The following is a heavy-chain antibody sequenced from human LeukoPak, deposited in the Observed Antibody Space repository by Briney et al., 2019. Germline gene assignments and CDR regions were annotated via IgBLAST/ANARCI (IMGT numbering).Heavy chain of an antibody. CDR3: ARHDWGGNYFDY. V-gene: IGHV4-39*01. CDR2: IYYSGST. CDR1: GFTVSSNY. D-gene: IGHD3-10*01. J-gene: IGHJ4*02. Sequence: PGGSLRLSCAASGFTVSSNYMSWVRQPPGKGLEWIGSIYYSGSTYYNPSLKSRVTISVDTSKNQFSLKLSSVTAADTAVYYCARHDWGGNYFDYWGQGTLVTVSS.